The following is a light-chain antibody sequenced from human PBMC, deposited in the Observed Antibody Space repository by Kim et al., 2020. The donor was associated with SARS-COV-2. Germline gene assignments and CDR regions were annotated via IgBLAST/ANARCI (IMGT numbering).Light chain of an antibody. CDR2: KDS. CDR1: ALPKQY. V-gene: IGLV3-25*03. CDR3: QSADSSGTFVV. Sequence: SSELTQPPSVSVSPGQTARITCSGEALPKQYAYWYQQKPGQAPVLVIYKDSERPSGIPERFSGSSSGTAVTLTISGVQAEDEADYYCQSADSSGTFVVFGGGTQLTVL. J-gene: IGLJ2*01.